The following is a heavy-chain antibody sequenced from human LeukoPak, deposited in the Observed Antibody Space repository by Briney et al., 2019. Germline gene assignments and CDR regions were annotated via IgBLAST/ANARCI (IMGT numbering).Heavy chain of an antibody. Sequence: PGGSLRLSCAASGLTFSSSWMHWVRQAPGKGLVWVSHINSDGSNTKYADSVRGRFTISRDNAKNTLSLQMNSLRVEDTAVYYCARGSPLGGNWGQGILVTVSS. CDR3: ARGSPLGGN. CDR2: INSDGSNT. J-gene: IGHJ4*02. CDR1: GLTFSSSW. V-gene: IGHV3-74*03.